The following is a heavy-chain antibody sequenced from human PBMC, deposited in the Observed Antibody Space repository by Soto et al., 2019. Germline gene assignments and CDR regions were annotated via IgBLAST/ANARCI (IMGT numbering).Heavy chain of an antibody. D-gene: IGHD3-3*01. V-gene: IGHV5-51*01. CDR1: GYNFADFW. CDR2: IFPGDSDT. Sequence: PGESLKISCKGSGYNFADFWIGWVRQMPGKGLEWMGIIFPGDSDTRYSPSFQGQVTISADKSINTAYLQWFGLKASDTAMYYCARRTIFGEDYGMDVWGQGTTVTVSS. J-gene: IGHJ6*02. CDR3: ARRTIFGEDYGMDV.